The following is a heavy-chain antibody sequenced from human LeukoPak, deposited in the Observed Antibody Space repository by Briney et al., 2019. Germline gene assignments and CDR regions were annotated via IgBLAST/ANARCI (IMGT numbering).Heavy chain of an antibody. V-gene: IGHV5-51*01. CDR2: IYPGDSDA. Sequence: GESLKISCMASGYSFTNYWIAWVRQMPGQGLEWMAIIYPGDSDARYSPSFQGQVTIPIDKSISTTYLRWSSLKASDTAMYYCARRGWGFGEPKRDHDTFDIWGQGTMVTVSS. CDR3: ARRGWGFGEPKRDHDTFDI. D-gene: IGHD3-10*01. J-gene: IGHJ3*02. CDR1: GYSFTNYW.